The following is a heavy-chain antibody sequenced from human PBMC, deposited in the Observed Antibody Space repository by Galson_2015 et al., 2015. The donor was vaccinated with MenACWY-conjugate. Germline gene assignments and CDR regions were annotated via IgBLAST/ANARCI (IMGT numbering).Heavy chain of an antibody. Sequence: ETLSLTCTVSGASIADSNYWWVWIRPPPGEGLEWIASVFKSGISNYNPSLKSRITISLDESKNQFSRKLNSVTAADTAVYYCVVAAAGDFDYWGQGTLVSVSS. CDR1: GASIADSNYW. D-gene: IGHD6-13*01. V-gene: IGHV4-39*01. CDR3: VVAAAGDFDY. J-gene: IGHJ4*02. CDR2: VFKSGIS.